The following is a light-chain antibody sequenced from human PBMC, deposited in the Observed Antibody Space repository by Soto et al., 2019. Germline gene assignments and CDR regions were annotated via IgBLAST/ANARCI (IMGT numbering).Light chain of an antibody. J-gene: IGKJ1*01. CDR3: QQYNDYSWT. CDR2: KAS. Sequence: DIQMTQSPPALSASVGDSVSINCRASQSISAWLAWYQQKPGKAPRLLIYKASTLEIGVPSRFSGSGSGTEFTLTISSLQPDDVAIYYCQQYNDYSWTFGQGTKVDI. V-gene: IGKV1-5*03. CDR1: QSISAW.